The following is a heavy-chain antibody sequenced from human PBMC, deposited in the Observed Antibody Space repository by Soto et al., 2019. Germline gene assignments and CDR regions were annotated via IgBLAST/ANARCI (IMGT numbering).Heavy chain of an antibody. J-gene: IGHJ3*02. CDR1: GFTFSSYA. V-gene: IGHV3-23*01. CDR3: AKDLGRSTPAFDI. CDR2: ISGSGGST. D-gene: IGHD7-27*01. Sequence: EVQLLESGGGLVQPGGSLRLSCAASGFTFSSYAMSWVRQAPGKGLEWVSAISGSGGSTYYADSVKGRFTISRDNAKNKLYLQMNSLRAEDTAVYYCAKDLGRSTPAFDIWGQGTMVTVSS.